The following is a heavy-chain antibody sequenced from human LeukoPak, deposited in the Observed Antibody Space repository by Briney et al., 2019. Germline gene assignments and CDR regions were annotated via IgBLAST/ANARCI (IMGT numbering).Heavy chain of an antibody. CDR3: ARFTTVTEIHAFDI. J-gene: IGHJ3*02. CDR1: GGTLNSYA. D-gene: IGHD4-17*01. CDR2: ISAHNGNT. Sequence: GASVKVSCKASGGTLNSYAFSWVRQAPGQGLEWMGWISAHNGNTNYAQKLQGRVTMTTDTSTSTAYMELRSLRSDDTAVYYCARFTTVTEIHAFDIWGQGTMVTVSS. V-gene: IGHV1-18*01.